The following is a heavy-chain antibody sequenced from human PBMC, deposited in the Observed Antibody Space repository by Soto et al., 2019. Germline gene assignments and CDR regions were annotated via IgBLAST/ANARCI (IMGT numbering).Heavy chain of an antibody. Sequence: QVQLQESGPGLVKPSQTLSLTCTVSGASVSSNNYYWTWIRQPPGRGLEWIGYIYSSGAAYFNPSLKSRLAISLDTSKNHFSLKLNSLTAADTAVYYCARVPYHHDYGDYYFDYWGQGTLVTVSS. V-gene: IGHV4-30-4*08. CDR2: IYSSGAA. CDR1: GASVSSNNYY. D-gene: IGHD4-17*01. J-gene: IGHJ4*02. CDR3: ARVPYHHDYGDYYFDY.